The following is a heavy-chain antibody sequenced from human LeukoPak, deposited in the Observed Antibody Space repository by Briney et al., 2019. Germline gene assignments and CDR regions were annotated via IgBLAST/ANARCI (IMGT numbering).Heavy chain of an antibody. CDR3: ARAAPGSWYVGYYFDY. V-gene: IGHV6-1*01. J-gene: IGHJ4*02. CDR2: TYYRSKWYN. D-gene: IGHD6-13*01. CDR1: GDSVSSNSAA. Sequence: SQTLSLTYAISGDSVSSNSAAWNWIRQSPSRGLEWLGRTYYRSKWYNDYAVSVKSRITINPDTSKSQFSLQLNSVTPEDTAVYYCARAAPGSWYVGYYFDYWGQGTLVTVSS.